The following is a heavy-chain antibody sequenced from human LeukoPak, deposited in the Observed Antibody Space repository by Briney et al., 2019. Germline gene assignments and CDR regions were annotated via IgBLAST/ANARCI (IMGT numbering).Heavy chain of an antibody. CDR3: ARERAFYYFDY. CDR1: GFTFTTHT. V-gene: IGHV3-64*01. Sequence: GGSLRLSCEASGFTFTTHTMHWVRQAPGKGLEYVSAVLGNGGTTYYANSVKGRFTISRDNSKNTVYLQMGSLRAEDTAVYYCARERAFYYFDYWGQGSLVTVSS. J-gene: IGHJ4*02. CDR2: VLGNGGTT.